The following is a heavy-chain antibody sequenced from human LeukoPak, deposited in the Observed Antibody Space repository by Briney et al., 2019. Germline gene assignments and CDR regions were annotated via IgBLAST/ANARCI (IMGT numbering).Heavy chain of an antibody. V-gene: IGHV3-23*01. CDR1: GFTFSSYA. D-gene: IGHD6-6*01. CDR3: AKGGPSHWYFDL. J-gene: IGHJ2*01. Sequence: GGSLRLSCVASGFTFSSYAMSWVRQAPGKGLEWVSSISGSGGSTYYADSVKGRITTSRDNSKNTLYLQMSSLRAEDTAVYYCAKGGPSHWYFDLWGRGTLVIFSS. CDR2: ISGSGGST.